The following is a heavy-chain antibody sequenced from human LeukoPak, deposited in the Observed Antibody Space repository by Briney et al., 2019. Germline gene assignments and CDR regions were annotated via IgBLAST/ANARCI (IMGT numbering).Heavy chain of an antibody. Sequence: ASVKVSCKASGYTFTGYYMHWVRQAPGQGLEWMGWINPNSGGTNYAQKFQGRVTMTRDTSISTAYMELSRLRSDDTAAYYCARSVGVVVTGRRLDAFDIWGQGTMVTVSS. J-gene: IGHJ3*02. CDR3: ARSVGVVVTGRRLDAFDI. D-gene: IGHD2-21*02. CDR1: GYTFTGYY. CDR2: INPNSGGT. V-gene: IGHV1-2*02.